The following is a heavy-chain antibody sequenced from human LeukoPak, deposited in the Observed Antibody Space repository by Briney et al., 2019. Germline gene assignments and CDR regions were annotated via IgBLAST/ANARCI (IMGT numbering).Heavy chain of an antibody. CDR3: ARIYDSGSYGWFDP. J-gene: IGHJ5*02. D-gene: IGHD3-10*01. CDR1: GGSISSYY. Sequence: SETLSLTCTVSGGSISSYYWGWIRQPPGRGLEWIGSIYYSGSTYYNPSLKSRVTISVDTSKNQFSLRLSSVTAADTAAYYCARIYDSGSYGWFDPWGQGTLVTVSS. CDR2: IYYSGST. V-gene: IGHV4-39*01.